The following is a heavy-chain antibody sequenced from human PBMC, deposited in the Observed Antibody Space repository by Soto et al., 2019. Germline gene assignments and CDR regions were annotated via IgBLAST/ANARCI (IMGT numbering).Heavy chain of an antibody. D-gene: IGHD6-19*01. CDR1: GYTFTSYD. CDR2: MNPNSGNT. V-gene: IGHV1-8*01. Sequence: ASVKVSCKASGYTFTSYDINWVRQATGQGLEWMGWMNPNSGNTGYAQKFQGRVTMTRNTSISTAYMELSSLRSEDTAVYYCARAHQGDSSGWYYFDYWGQGTLVTVSS. CDR3: ARAHQGDSSGWYYFDY. J-gene: IGHJ4*02.